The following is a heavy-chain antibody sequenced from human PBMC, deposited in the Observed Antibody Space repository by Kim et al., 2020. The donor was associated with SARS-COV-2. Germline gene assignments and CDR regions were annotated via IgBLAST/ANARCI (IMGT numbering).Heavy chain of an antibody. CDR2: IIPIFGTA. Sequence: SVKVSCKASGGTFSSYAISWVRQAPGQGLEWMGGIIPIFGTANYAQKFQGRVTITADESTSTAYMELSSLRSEDTAVYYCARYGGNQFQPNFDYWGQGTLVTVSS. D-gene: IGHD2-15*01. CDR1: GGTFSSYA. J-gene: IGHJ4*02. CDR3: ARYGGNQFQPNFDY. V-gene: IGHV1-69*13.